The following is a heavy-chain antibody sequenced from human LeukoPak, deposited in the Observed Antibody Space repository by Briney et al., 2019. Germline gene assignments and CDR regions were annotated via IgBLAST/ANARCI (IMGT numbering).Heavy chain of an antibody. CDR2: IKSDGST. CDR1: GFTFSTYW. Sequence: GGTLRLSCAASGFTFSTYWMHWVRQAPGKGLVWVSRIKSDGSTNYADSVKGRFTISRDNAKNTLSLQMNSLRPEDTGVYYCARAPSEIGGYYPEYFRHWGQGTLVTVSS. J-gene: IGHJ1*01. D-gene: IGHD3-22*01. V-gene: IGHV3-74*01. CDR3: ARAPSEIGGYYPEYFRH.